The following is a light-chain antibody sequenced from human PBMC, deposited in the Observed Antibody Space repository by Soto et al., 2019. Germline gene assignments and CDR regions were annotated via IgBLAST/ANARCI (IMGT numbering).Light chain of an antibody. CDR3: NSYAGSNNWV. CDR1: SSDVGGYNY. CDR2: EVS. V-gene: IGLV2-8*01. J-gene: IGLJ3*02. Sequence: QSALTQPPSASGSPGQSVTSSCTGTSSDVGGYNYVSWYQQHPGKAPKLMIYEVSKRPSGVPDRFSGSKSGNTASLTVSGLQAEDEADYYCNSYAGSNNWVFGGGTKVTVL.